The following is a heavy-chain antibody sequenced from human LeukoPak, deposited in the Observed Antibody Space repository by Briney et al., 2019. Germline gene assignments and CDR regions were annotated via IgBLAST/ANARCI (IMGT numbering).Heavy chain of an antibody. CDR1: GGSISSGGY. J-gene: IGHJ4*02. D-gene: IGHD1-26*01. CDR2: IFYIGST. Sequence: SETLSLTCAVSGGSISSGGYWSWVRQPPGKGLEWIGQIFYIGSTNYNPSLASRVVMSLDKSRNQLSLKLNSVTAADTATYYCSRHGSYSHMFWGQGVPVTVSS. CDR3: SRHGSYSHMF. V-gene: IGHV4-4*02.